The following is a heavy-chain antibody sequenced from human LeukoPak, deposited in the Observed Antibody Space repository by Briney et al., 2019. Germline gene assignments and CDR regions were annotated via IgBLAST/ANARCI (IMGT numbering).Heavy chain of an antibody. CDR2: IKQDGSEK. D-gene: IGHD1-26*01. CDR3: AKESLRNLIVGASDPFNWFDP. J-gene: IGHJ5*02. CDR1: RFTFSSYW. Sequence: GGSLRLSCAASRFTFSSYWMSWVRQAPGKGLEWVANIKQDGSEKYYVDSVKGRFTISRDNSKNTLYLQMNSLRAEDTAVYYCAKESLRNLIVGASDPFNWFDPWGQGTLVTVSS. V-gene: IGHV3-7*03.